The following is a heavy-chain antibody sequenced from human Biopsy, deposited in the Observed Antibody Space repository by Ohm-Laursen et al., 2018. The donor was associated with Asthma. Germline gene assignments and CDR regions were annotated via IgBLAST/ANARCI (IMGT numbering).Heavy chain of an antibody. V-gene: IGHV4-39*02. CDR1: GGSMSSSSYY. J-gene: IGHJ4*02. CDR2: ISYTGSA. Sequence: GTLSLTCTVSGGSMSSSSYYWGWIRQPPGKGLEWMGSISYTGSAYHNPSLKSRVTISVDTSKNHFSLKLSSVIAADTAVYYCAGFCSGGNCPDHWGQGTLVTVSS. CDR3: AGFCSGGNCPDH. D-gene: IGHD2-15*01.